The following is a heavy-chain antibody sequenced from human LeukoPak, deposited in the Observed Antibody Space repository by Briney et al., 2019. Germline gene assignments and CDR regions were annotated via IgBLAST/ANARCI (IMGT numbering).Heavy chain of an antibody. D-gene: IGHD6-13*01. CDR3: ARGGKEQQLVTWFDP. Sequence: PSETLFLTCTVSGGSISSYYWSWIRQPAGKGLEWIGRIYTSGSTNYNPSLKSRVTMSVDTSKNQFSLKLSSVTAADTAVYYCARGGKEQQLVTWFDPWGQGTLVTVSS. J-gene: IGHJ5*02. CDR2: IYTSGST. CDR1: GGSISSYY. V-gene: IGHV4-4*07.